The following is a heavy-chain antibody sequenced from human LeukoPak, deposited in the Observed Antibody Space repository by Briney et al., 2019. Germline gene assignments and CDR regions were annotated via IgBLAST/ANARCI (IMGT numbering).Heavy chain of an antibody. Sequence: PGGSLRLSCTASGFTFDNYAMSWFRQAPGKGLEWVGFIRSKIYGGSTEYAASVKGRFTISRDDSKSIAYLQMNSLKSEDTAVYYCVRYSGDADYWGQGTLVTVSS. D-gene: IGHD5-12*01. J-gene: IGHJ4*02. CDR2: IRSKIYGGST. V-gene: IGHV3-49*03. CDR1: GFTFDNYA. CDR3: VRYSGDADY.